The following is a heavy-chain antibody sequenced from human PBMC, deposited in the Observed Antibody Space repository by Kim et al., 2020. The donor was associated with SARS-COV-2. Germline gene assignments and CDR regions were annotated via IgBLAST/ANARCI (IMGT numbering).Heavy chain of an antibody. Sequence: YAQKVQGRVTMTTDTSTNTAYMELWSLRSDDTAMYYCARGAYGDDSFDYWGQGTLVTVSS. J-gene: IGHJ4*02. CDR3: ARGAYGDDSFDY. D-gene: IGHD4-17*01. V-gene: IGHV1-18*01.